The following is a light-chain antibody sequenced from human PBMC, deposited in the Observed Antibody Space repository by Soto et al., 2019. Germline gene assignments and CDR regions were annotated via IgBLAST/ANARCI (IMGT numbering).Light chain of an antibody. CDR1: SSDVGAYNY. CDR3: SSYRSSTTFV. Sequence: QSALTQPASVSGSPGQSITISCTGTSSDVGAYNYVSGYQQYPGRAPKVIIFEVRKRPSGVSTRVSGSKSGDTASLTLSGLQAEDEADYYCSSYRSSTTFVFGTGTKVTVL. V-gene: IGLV2-14*01. J-gene: IGLJ1*01. CDR2: EVR.